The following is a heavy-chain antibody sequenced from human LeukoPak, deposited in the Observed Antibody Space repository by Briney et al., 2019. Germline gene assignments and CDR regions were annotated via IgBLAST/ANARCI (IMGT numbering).Heavy chain of an antibody. D-gene: IGHD2-15*01. CDR3: ARDLCSGGSCSDY. J-gene: IGHJ4*02. Sequence: PGGSLRLSCAVSGFTISSNYMNWVRQAPGKGLEWVSVIYSGGSPFYADSVKGRFTISRDNAKNSLYLQMNSLRAEDTAIYYCARDLCSGGSCSDYWGQGTLVTVSS. CDR1: GFTISSNY. CDR2: IYSGGSP. V-gene: IGHV3-53*01.